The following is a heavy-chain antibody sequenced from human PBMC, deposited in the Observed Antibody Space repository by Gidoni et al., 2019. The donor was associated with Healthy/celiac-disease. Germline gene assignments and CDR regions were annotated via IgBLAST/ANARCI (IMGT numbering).Heavy chain of an antibody. D-gene: IGHD1-1*01. CDR1: GDSISSYY. CDR3: ARGRLEGGGYRINPHFDY. Sequence: QVQLQESGPGLVKPSETLSLTCTVSGDSISSYYWCWLRQPPGKGLEWIEYLYYSESTNYNPSLKSRVTISVDTSKNQFALKLSSVTAADTAVYYCARGRLEGGGYRINPHFDYWGQGTLVTVSS. J-gene: IGHJ4*02. CDR2: LYYSEST. V-gene: IGHV4-59*01.